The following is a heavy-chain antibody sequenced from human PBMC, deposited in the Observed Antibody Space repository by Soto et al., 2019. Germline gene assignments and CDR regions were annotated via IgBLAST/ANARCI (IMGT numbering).Heavy chain of an antibody. Sequence: SETLSLTCTVSGGSISSVGYYWSWIRQHPGKGLELIGYIYYSGSTYYNPALKSRVTISVDASKNQFSLKLSSVTAADTAVYYCARDPFPLRYFDWPSXWGQGTLVTVSX. D-gene: IGHD3-9*01. V-gene: IGHV4-31*03. CDR2: IYYSGST. CDR1: GGSISSVGYY. J-gene: IGHJ5*02. CDR3: ARDPFPLRYFDWPSX.